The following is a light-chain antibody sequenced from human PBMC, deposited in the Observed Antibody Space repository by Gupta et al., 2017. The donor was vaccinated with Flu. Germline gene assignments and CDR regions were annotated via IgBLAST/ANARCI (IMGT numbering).Light chain of an antibody. CDR3: LQSNRSPCS. Sequence: RLLIYGASSRAPGIPDRFSGSGSGTAFTLTISRLEPEDFAVYYCLQSNRSPCSFGPGTNVDLK. J-gene: IGKJ3*01. CDR2: GAS. V-gene: IGKV3-20*01.